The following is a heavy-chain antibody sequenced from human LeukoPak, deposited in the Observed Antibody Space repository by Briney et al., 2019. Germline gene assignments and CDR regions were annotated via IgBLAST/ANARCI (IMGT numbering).Heavy chain of an antibody. J-gene: IGHJ4*02. CDR1: GYTFTGYY. D-gene: IGHD6-19*01. Sequence: GASVKVSCKASGYTFTGYYMHWVRQAPGQGLEWMGWINPNSGGTNYAQKFQSRVTMTRDTSISTAYMELSRLRSDDTAVYYCARFPYSSGKNFDYWGQGTLVTVSS. V-gene: IGHV1-2*02. CDR3: ARFPYSSGKNFDY. CDR2: INPNSGGT.